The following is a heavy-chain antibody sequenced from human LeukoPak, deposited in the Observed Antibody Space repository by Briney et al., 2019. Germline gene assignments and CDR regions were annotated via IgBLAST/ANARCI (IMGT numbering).Heavy chain of an antibody. CDR1: GGSISSYY. CDR3: ARHATSGSGTYPLDY. D-gene: IGHD3-10*01. J-gene: IGHJ4*02. Sequence: SETLSLTCTVSGGSISSYYWSWIRQPPGKGLEWIGYIYYSGSTNYNPSLESRVTISVDTSKNQFSLKLTSVTAADTAVYYCARHATSGSGTYPLDYWGQGTLVTVSS. CDR2: IYYSGST. V-gene: IGHV4-59*08.